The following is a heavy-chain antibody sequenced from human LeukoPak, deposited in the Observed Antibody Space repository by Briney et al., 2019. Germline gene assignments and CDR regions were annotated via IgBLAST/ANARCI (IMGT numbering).Heavy chain of an antibody. J-gene: IGHJ4*02. V-gene: IGHV5-51*01. CDR3: ARSDCSGGSCYWALDY. CDR2: IYPGDSDT. CDR1: GYSFTSYW. Sequence: GESLQISCHGSGYSFTSYWIGWVRQLPGKGLEWMGIIYPGDSDTRYSPSFQGQVTSSADKSISTAYLQWSSLKASDTAMYYCARSDCSGGSCYWALDYWGQGTLVTVSS. D-gene: IGHD2-15*01.